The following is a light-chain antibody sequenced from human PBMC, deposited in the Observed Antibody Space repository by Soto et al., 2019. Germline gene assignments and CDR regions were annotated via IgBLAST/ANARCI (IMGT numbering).Light chain of an antibody. CDR1: QGIGND. CDR3: LQDYNYPLT. J-gene: IGKJ3*01. CDR2: AAT. V-gene: IGKV1-6*02. Sequence: AIQMTQSPSSLSASVGDRVTITCRASQGIGNDLGWYQQKPGKAPKLLIYAATNLQSGVPSRFSGSRSGTDFTLTISSLQPEEFATYYCLQDYNYPLTFGPGTKVDIK.